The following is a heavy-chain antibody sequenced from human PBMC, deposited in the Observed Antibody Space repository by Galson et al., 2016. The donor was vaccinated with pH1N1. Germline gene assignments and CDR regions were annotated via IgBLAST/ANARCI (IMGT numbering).Heavy chain of an antibody. Sequence: ETLSLTCIVSGGSISSHYLSWIRQPPGKGLEWIGYIHYSGSTDYNSSLKSRVSISVDTSKSQFSLQLDSVTSADTAVYYCARGRFGGGPNYYGVDVWGQGTTVTVSS. V-gene: IGHV4-59*11. CDR1: GGSISSHY. CDR2: IHYSGST. J-gene: IGHJ6*02. D-gene: IGHD3-10*01. CDR3: ARGRFGGGPNYYGVDV.